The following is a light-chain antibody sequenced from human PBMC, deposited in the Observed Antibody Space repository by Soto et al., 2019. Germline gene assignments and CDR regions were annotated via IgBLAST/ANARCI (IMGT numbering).Light chain of an antibody. Sequence: IVMTQSPASLSVSPGEGATLSCRASQSVSNNLAGYQQKPGQAPRLLIFGASTRATGIQASFSSSGSWTTFIPPISSLQYEDFAVYYYQQYNNWPRGTLGQGTKVEIK. CDR2: GAS. J-gene: IGKJ1*01. V-gene: IGKV3-15*01. CDR1: QSVSNN. CDR3: QQYNNWPRGT.